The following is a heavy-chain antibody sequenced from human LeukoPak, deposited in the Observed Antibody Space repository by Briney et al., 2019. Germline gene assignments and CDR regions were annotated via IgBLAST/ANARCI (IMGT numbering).Heavy chain of an antibody. D-gene: IGHD2-21*02. CDR3: ARVLSYWGGDCYYYFEH. CDR2: IKQDGSEK. J-gene: IGHJ1*01. Sequence: PGGSLRLSCAVSGFTFSSYWMSWVRQAPGKGLEWVANIKQDGSEKYYVDSVKGRFTISRDNAKNSLYLQMNSLRAEDTAVYYCARVLSYWGGDCYYYFEHWGQGTLVTVSS. CDR1: GFTFSSYW. V-gene: IGHV3-7*04.